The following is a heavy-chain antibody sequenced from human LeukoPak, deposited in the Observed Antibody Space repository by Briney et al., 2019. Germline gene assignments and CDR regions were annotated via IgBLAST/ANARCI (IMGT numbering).Heavy chain of an antibody. CDR2: ISSYNGNT. Sequence: ASVKVSCKASGYTFTSYGISWVRQAPGQGLEWMGWISSYNGNTNYAQKLQGRVTMTTDTSTSTAYMELRSLRSDDTAVYYCAREGPDCSGGSCYYTYWGQGTLVTVSS. CDR3: AREGPDCSGGSCYYTY. J-gene: IGHJ4*02. CDR1: GYTFTSYG. V-gene: IGHV1-18*01. D-gene: IGHD2-15*01.